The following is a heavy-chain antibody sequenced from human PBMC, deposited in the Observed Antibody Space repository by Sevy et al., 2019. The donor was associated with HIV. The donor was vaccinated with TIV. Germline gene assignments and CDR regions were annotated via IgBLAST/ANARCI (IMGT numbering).Heavy chain of an antibody. CDR1: GFTFSSYG. J-gene: IGHJ4*02. CDR3: ASDILTGSDF. V-gene: IGHV3-30*02. Sequence: GGSLRLSCAASGFTFSSYGMHWVRQAPGKGLEWVAFIWYDGSDTYYADSVKGRFNISRDNSKNTLYLQMNSLRTEDPAIYYCASDILTGSDFWGQGTLVTVSS. CDR2: IWYDGSDT. D-gene: IGHD3-9*01.